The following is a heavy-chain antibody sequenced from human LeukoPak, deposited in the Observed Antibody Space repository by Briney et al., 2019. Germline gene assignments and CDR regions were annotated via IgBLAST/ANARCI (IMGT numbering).Heavy chain of an antibody. CDR1: GFTFSSYG. J-gene: IGHJ4*02. CDR3: ARETSMATYYFDY. CDR2: ISYDGSNK. D-gene: IGHD5-12*01. Sequence: GGSLRLSCAASGFTFSSYGMHWVRQAPGKGLEWVAVISYDGSNKYYADSVKGRFTISRDNSKNTLYLQMNSLRAEDTAVYYCARETSMATYYFDYWGQGTLVTVSS. V-gene: IGHV3-30*03.